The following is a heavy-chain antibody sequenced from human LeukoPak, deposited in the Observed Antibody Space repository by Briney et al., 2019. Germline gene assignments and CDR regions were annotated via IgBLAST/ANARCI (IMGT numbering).Heavy chain of an antibody. CDR1: RFTFSSYG. D-gene: IGHD5-12*01. J-gene: IGHJ6*02. V-gene: IGHV3-30*02. CDR3: AKDGDYSGYGNYYYGMDV. CDR2: IRYDGSNK. Sequence: GGSLRLSCAASRFTFSSYGMHWVRQAPGKGLEWVAFIRYDGSNKYYADSVKGRFTISRDNSKNTLYLQMNSLRAEDTAVYYCAKDGDYSGYGNYYYGMDVWGQGTTVTVSS.